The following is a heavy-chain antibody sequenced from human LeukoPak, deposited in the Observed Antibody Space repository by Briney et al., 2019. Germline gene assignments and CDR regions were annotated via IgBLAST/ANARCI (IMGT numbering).Heavy chain of an antibody. D-gene: IGHD2-15*01. V-gene: IGHV3-7*01. J-gene: IGHJ3*02. Sequence: GGSLRLSCAASGFTSSSYWMSWVRQAPGKGLEWVANIKQDGREKSYVDSVKGRFTISRDKAKNSLYLQMNSLRAEDTAVYYCATSQSTSGQYGNAFDIWGQGTMVTVSS. CDR2: IKQDGREK. CDR3: ATSQSTSGQYGNAFDI. CDR1: GFTSSSYW.